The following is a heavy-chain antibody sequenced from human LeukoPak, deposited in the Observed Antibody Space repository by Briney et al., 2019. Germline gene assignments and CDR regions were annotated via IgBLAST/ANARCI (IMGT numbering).Heavy chain of an antibody. J-gene: IGHJ6*02. CDR3: ARVLRSGYGMDV. Sequence: PGTSLTLTCTASGFAFSGYGMVWVRQAPGQGLEWVALIRYGGRNKYCADSVKGRFTVSRDNPKNTLYLQMNSLRVEDTAVYYCARVLRSGYGMDVWGQGTTVTVSS. CDR2: IRYGGRNK. V-gene: IGHV3-33*01. CDR1: GFAFSGYG.